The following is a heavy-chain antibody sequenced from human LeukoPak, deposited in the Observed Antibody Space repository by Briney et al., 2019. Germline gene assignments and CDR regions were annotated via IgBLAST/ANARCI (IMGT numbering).Heavy chain of an antibody. V-gene: IGHV4-4*07. CDR3: ARAEYYYDSSGYYWSWYFDL. CDR1: GGSISSYY. J-gene: IGHJ2*01. CDR2: IYTSGST. D-gene: IGHD3-22*01. Sequence: PSETLSLTCTVSGGSISSYYWSWIRQPAGKGLEWIGRIYTSGSTNYNPSLKSRVTMSVDTSKNQFSLKLSSVTAADTAVYYCARAEYYYDSSGYYWSWYFDLWGRGTLVTVSS.